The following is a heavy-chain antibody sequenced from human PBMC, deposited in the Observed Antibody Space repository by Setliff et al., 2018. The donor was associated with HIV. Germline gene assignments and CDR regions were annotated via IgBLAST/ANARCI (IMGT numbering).Heavy chain of an antibody. CDR2: IYHSGST. D-gene: IGHD3-10*01. CDR1: TYSISSGFY. J-gene: IGHJ4*02. Sequence: SETLSLTCVVSTYSISSGFYWAWIRQPPGKGLEWIGSIYHSGSTYYNPSLKSRVTISIDTSKNQFSLRLTSVTAADTAVYYCARLLPGDYYGSGSYFDYWGQGTLVTVSS. CDR3: ARLLPGDYYGSGSYFDY. V-gene: IGHV4-38-2*01.